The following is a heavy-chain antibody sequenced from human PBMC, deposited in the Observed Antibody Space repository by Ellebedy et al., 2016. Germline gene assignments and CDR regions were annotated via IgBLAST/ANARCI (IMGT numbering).Heavy chain of an antibody. CDR3: AKAGGVLLYYYYMDV. J-gene: IGHJ6*03. CDR1: GFTFSSYA. CDR2: ISGSGGST. D-gene: IGHD2/OR15-2a*01. V-gene: IGHV3-23*01. Sequence: GGSLRLSXAASGFTFSSYAMSWVRQAPGKGLEWVSAISGSGGSTYYADSVKGRFTISRDNSKNTLYLQMNSLRAEDTAVYYCAKAGGVLLYYYYMDVWGKGTTVTVSS.